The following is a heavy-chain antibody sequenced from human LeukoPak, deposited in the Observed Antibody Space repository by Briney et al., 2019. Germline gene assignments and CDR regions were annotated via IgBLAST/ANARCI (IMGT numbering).Heavy chain of an antibody. V-gene: IGHV4-61*02. CDR2: IYTSGST. J-gene: IGHJ4*02. Sequence: PSQTLSLTCTVSGGSISSGSYYWSWIRQPAGKGLEWIGRIYTSGSTNYNPSLKSRVTISVDTSKNQFSLKLSSVTAADTAVYYCARGIAADGTGYFDYWGQRTLVTVSS. CDR1: GGSISSGSYY. D-gene: IGHD6-13*01. CDR3: ARGIAADGTGYFDY.